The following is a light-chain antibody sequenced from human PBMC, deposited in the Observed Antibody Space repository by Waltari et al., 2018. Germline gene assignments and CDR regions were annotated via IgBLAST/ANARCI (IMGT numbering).Light chain of an antibody. V-gene: IGKV3-11*01. J-gene: IGKJ4*01. CDR3: QQGYKRRT. Sequence: IVLTQSPVTLSLSPGERATLSCKASESVSNYLAWYQQKPGQAPRLLIYDALKRATGIPVRFSGSGSETDFTLTISSLEPEDFAVYYCQQGYKRRTFGGGTNVEIK. CDR1: ESVSNY. CDR2: DAL.